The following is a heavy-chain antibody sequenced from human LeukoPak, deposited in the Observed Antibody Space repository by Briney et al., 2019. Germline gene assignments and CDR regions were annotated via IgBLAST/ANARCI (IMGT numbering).Heavy chain of an antibody. CDR3: ATGAMVYEY. CDR2: FGPQVGET. CDR1: GYTLTEIS. V-gene: IGHV1-24*01. D-gene: IGHD3-10*01. Sequence: ASVKVSCKVSGYTLTEISIDWVRHAPGKSLECMGTFGPQVGETIHAQKLQGRLKMTADTSTDTAYMEMSSLQSEDTAVYYCATGAMVYEYWGQGTLVTVSS. J-gene: IGHJ4*02.